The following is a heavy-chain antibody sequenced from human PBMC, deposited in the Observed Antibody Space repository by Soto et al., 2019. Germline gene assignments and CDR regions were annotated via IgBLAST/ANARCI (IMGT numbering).Heavy chain of an antibody. V-gene: IGHV4-30-4*01. CDR2: IYYSGST. CDR1: GGSTSSGAYY. D-gene: IGHD4-4*01. J-gene: IGHJ4*02. CDR3: ARRPRSVTYFED. Sequence: PSETLSLPCTVSGGSTSSGAYYWSWVRQPPGQGLEWIGYIYYSGSTYYNPSLKSRVTISVDTSKNQFSLKLSSVAPTHTAVYYCARRPRSVTYFEDWDQGTLVTAST.